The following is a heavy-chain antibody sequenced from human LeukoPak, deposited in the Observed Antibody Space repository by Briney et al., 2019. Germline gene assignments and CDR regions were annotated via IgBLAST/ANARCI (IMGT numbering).Heavy chain of an antibody. Sequence: ASVKVSCKASGYTFTSYDINWVRQATGQGLEWMGWMNPNSGNTGYAQKFQGRVTMTRNTSISTAYMELSSLRSEDTAVYYCARVNDFWSGYYYYGMDVWGQGTTVTVSS. J-gene: IGHJ6*02. CDR2: MNPNSGNT. V-gene: IGHV1-8*01. CDR3: ARVNDFWSGYYYYGMDV. D-gene: IGHD3-3*01. CDR1: GYTFTSYD.